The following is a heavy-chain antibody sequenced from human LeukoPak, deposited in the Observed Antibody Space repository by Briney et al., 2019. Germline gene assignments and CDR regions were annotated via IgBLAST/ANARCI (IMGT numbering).Heavy chain of an antibody. D-gene: IGHD2-21*01. Sequence: GGSLRLSCAASGFTFSTYWMSWVRQAPGKGLEWVANIKQDGSEKYYVDSVKGRFTISRDNAKNSLYLQMNSLRAEDTALYYCARDLWPQIYYMDVWGKGTTVTVSS. J-gene: IGHJ6*03. CDR1: GFTFSTYW. CDR2: IKQDGSEK. CDR3: ARDLWPQIYYMDV. V-gene: IGHV3-7*03.